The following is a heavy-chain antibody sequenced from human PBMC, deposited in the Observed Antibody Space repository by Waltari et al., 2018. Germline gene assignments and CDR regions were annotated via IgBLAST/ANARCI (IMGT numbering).Heavy chain of an antibody. D-gene: IGHD2-21*01. Sequence: QLQLQESGPGLVKPSETLSLTCTVSGGSISSSSYYWGWIRQPPGKGLEWIGSIYYSGSTYYNPSLKSRVTISVDTSKNQFSLKLSSVTTADTAVYYCAREVVVIAVPYYFDYWGQGTLVTVSS. CDR1: GGSISSSSYY. V-gene: IGHV4-39*07. CDR2: IYYSGST. J-gene: IGHJ4*02. CDR3: AREVVVIAVPYYFDY.